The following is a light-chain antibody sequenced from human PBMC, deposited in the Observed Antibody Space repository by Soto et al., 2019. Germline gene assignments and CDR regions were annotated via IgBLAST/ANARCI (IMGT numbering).Light chain of an antibody. CDR3: PHYNDWRPFT. CDR2: GAS. CDR1: QSVNSR. J-gene: IGKJ5*01. Sequence: ETILTQSPDTLSVSPGERATLSCRASQSVNSRLGWYQQRPGQAPRLLIYGASTRATDIPPRFSGSGSGTEFTLTISSLQSEDSAVYYCPHYNDWRPFTFGQGTRLEI. V-gene: IGKV3-15*01.